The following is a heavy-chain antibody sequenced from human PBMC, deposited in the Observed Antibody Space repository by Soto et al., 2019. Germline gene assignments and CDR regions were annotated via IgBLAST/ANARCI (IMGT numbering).Heavy chain of an antibody. CDR1: GASIITDNW. CDR2: IYHSGNT. V-gene: IGHV4-4*02. CDR3: ARASASSKLRGVVIN. D-gene: IGHD3-10*01. J-gene: IGHJ4*02. Sequence: QVQLQESGPGLVKPSGTLSLTCALSGASIITDNWWSWVRQPPGKEMAWIGEIYHSGNTNFNPSVKSRVTISVDTSKNQFSLTVSSVTAADTAIYYCARASASSKLRGVVINWGQGTLGTVSS.